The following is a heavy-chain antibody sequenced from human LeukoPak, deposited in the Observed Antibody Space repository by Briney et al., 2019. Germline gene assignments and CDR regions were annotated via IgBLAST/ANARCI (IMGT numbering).Heavy chain of an antibody. D-gene: IGHD3-22*01. J-gene: IGHJ3*02. CDR2: IYYSGST. CDR3: ARGSLIVVVRKPFDI. V-gene: IGHV4-59*12. CDR1: GGSISSYY. Sequence: SETLSLTCTVSGGSISSYYWSWIRQPPGKGLEWIGYIYYSGSTNYNPSLKSRVTISVDTSKNQFSLKLSSVTAADTAVYYCARGSLIVVVRKPFDIWGQGTMVTVSS.